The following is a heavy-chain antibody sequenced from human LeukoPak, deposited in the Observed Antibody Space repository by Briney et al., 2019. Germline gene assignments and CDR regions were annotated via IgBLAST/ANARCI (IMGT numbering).Heavy chain of an antibody. D-gene: IGHD2-2*01. J-gene: IGHJ4*02. CDR3: AKDQADCSSSSCYERGFDF. Sequence: GGSLRLSCAASGFTFSSYAMSWVRQAPGKGLEWVSAISGSGGSTYYADSVKGRFTISRDNSKNTLYLQMTSLRAEDTAVYYCAKDQADCSSSSCYERGFDFWGQGTLVTVSS. CDR1: GFTFSSYA. V-gene: IGHV3-23*01. CDR2: ISGSGGST.